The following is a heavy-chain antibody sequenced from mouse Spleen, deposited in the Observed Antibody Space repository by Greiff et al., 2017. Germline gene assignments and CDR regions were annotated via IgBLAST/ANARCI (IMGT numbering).Heavy chain of an antibody. J-gene: IGHJ4*01. CDR1: GFNINNTY. Sequence: QLQQSVAELVRPGASVKLSCTASGFNINNTYMHWVKQRPEQGLEWIGRIDPANGNTKYAPKFQGKATITADTSSNTAYLQLSSLTSEDTAIYYCARYEGNYFFYAMDYWGQGTSVTVSS. CDR3: ARYEGNYFFYAMDY. CDR2: IDPANGNT. D-gene: IGHD2-1*01. V-gene: IGHV14-3*01.